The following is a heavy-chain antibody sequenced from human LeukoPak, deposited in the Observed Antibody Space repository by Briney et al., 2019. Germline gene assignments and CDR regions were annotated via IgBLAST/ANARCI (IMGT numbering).Heavy chain of an antibody. J-gene: IGHJ4*02. CDR3: ASISLKIRFLEWPAYFDY. CDR2: ISGSGGST. D-gene: IGHD3-3*01. Sequence: PGGSLRLSCAASGFTFSSYAMSWVRQAPGKGLEWVSAISGSGGSTYYADSVKGRFTISRDNSKNSLYLQMNSLRAEDTALYYCASISLKIRFLEWPAYFDYWGQGTLVTVSS. V-gene: IGHV3-23*01. CDR1: GFTFSSYA.